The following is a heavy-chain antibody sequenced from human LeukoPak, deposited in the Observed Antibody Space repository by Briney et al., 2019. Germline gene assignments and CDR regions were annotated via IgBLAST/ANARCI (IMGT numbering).Heavy chain of an antibody. CDR2: ISYDGSSK. V-gene: IGHV3-30*03. Sequence: GRSLRLSCAASGLTFSSYGMHWVRQAPGKGLEWVAVISYDGSSKYYADSVKGRFTISRDNSKNTLYLQMNSLRAEDTAVYYCASAAGPFDNWGQGTLVTVSS. J-gene: IGHJ4*02. CDR1: GLTFSSYG. D-gene: IGHD6-13*01. CDR3: ASAAGPFDN.